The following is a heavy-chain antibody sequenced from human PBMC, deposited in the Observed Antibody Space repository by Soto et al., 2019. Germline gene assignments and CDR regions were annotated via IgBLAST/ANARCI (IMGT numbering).Heavy chain of an antibody. J-gene: IGHJ6*02. Sequence: GGSLRLSCATSGFTFSSYSMNWVRQAPGMGLEWVSSISSSSRYIYYADSVRGRFTISRDNAKNSLYLQINSLRAEDTAVYYCARDRLVAATSAPPYCYYGMDVWGQGATVTVSS. D-gene: IGHD2-15*01. CDR1: GFTFSSYS. CDR3: ARDRLVAATSAPPYCYYGMDV. CDR2: ISSSSRYI. V-gene: IGHV3-21*01.